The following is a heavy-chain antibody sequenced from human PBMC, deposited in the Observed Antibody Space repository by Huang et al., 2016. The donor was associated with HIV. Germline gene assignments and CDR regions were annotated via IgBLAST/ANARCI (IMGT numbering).Heavy chain of an antibody. CDR1: GFPFSSYG. V-gene: IGHV3-30*02. CDR2: IRDDGSNK. D-gene: IGHD3-10*01. CDR3: AKGSMANAFDI. J-gene: IGHJ3*02. Sequence: QVQLVESGGGVVQPGGSLRLSCAAAGFPFSSYGMHWVRQAPGKGLEWVAFIRDDGSNKYYADSVRGRFTISRDNSKNTLYLQMNSLRAEDTAVYYCAKGSMANAFDIWGQGTMVTVSS.